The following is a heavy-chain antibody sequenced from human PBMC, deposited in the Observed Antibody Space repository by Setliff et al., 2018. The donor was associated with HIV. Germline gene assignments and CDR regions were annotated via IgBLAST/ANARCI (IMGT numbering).Heavy chain of an antibody. V-gene: IGHV1-18*04. D-gene: IGHD3-3*01. Sequence: ASVKVSCKASGYDFSSYSMMWVRQTPGQGLEWLGWISGLTSEVRLAKEFQGRVTLTTSAYTAYMELKCLRSDDTAVYYCARGYYNFWSGYYDSRFPNPIDAFDIWGQGTMVTVSS. CDR3: ARGYYNFWSGYYDSRFPNPIDAFDI. J-gene: IGHJ3*02. CDR2: ISGLTSEV. CDR1: GYDFSSYS.